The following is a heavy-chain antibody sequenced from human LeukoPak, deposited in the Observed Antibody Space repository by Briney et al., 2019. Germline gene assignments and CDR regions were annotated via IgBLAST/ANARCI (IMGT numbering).Heavy chain of an antibody. Sequence: GGSLRLSCVASGFTFSRYSMNWVRQAPGKGLEWVSSISSSSSYIYYADSVKGRFTISRDNAKNSLYLQMNSLRAEDTAVYYCARDGDESMLDVWGQGTTVTVSS. CDR2: ISSSSSYI. CDR1: GFTFSRYS. J-gene: IGHJ6*02. CDR3: ARDGDESMLDV. D-gene: IGHD3-10*01. V-gene: IGHV3-21*01.